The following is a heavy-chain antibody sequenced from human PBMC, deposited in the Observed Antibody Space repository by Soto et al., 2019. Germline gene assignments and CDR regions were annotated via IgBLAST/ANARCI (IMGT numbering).Heavy chain of an antibody. CDR1: GFTFSSYA. CDR3: AKEDIVVVPAAKSGAAYYYGMDV. CDR2: ISGSGGST. D-gene: IGHD2-2*01. J-gene: IGHJ6*02. V-gene: IGHV3-23*01. Sequence: EVQLLESGGGLVQPGRSLRLSCAASGFTFSSYAMSWVRQAPGKGLEWVSAISGSGGSTYYADSVKGRFTISRDNSKNTLYLQMNSLRAEDTAVYYCAKEDIVVVPAAKSGAAYYYGMDVWGQGTTVTVSS.